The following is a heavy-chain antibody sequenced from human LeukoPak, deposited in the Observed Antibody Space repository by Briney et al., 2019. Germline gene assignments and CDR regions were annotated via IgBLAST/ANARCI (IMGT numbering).Heavy chain of an antibody. CDR2: ISSSSSTI. CDR1: GFTFSSYS. D-gene: IGHD3-22*01. J-gene: IGHJ4*02. Sequence: GGSLRLSCAASGFTFSSYSMNWVRQAPGKGLEWVSYISSSSSTIYYADSVKGRFTISRDNAKNSLYLQMNSLRAEDMAVYYCARAQGHYYDSSAYVYYFDYWGQGTLVTVSS. V-gene: IGHV3-48*01. CDR3: ARAQGHYYDSSAYVYYFDY.